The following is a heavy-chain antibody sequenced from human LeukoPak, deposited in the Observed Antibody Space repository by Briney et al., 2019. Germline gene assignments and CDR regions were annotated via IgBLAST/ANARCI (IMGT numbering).Heavy chain of an antibody. CDR3: ARGKQMDTAMVNYYYYGMDV. J-gene: IGHJ6*02. D-gene: IGHD5-18*01. V-gene: IGHV4-34*01. CDR1: GGSISSGGYY. Sequence: SETLSLTCAVSGGSISSGGYYWSWIRQPPGKGLEWIGEINHRGSTNYNPSLKSRATISVDTSKNQFSLKLSSVTAADTAVYYCARGKQMDTAMVNYYYYGMDVWGQGTTVTVSS. CDR2: INHRGST.